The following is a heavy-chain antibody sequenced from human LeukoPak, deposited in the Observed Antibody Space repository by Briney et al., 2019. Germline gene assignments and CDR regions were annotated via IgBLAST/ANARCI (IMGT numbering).Heavy chain of an antibody. D-gene: IGHD6-13*01. V-gene: IGHV4-34*01. CDR3: ARGRREQQLAP. CDR2: INHSGST. CDR1: GGSFSGYY. J-gene: IGHJ5*02. Sequence: SETLSLTCAVYGGSFSGYYWSWIRQPPGKGLEWIGEINHSGSTNYNPSLKSRVTISVDTSKNQFSLKLSSVTAADTAVYSCARGRREQQLAPWGQGTLVTVSS.